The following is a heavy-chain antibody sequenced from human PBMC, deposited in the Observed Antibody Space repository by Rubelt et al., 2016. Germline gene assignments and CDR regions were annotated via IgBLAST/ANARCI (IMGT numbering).Heavy chain of an antibody. V-gene: IGHV4-34*01. D-gene: IGHD6-19*01. Sequence: QVQLQQWGAGLLKPSETLSLTCAVYGGSFSGYYWSWIRQPPGKGLEWIGSIYYSGSTYYNPSLKSRFTISGDTSKNHFSLKLSAVTAADTAVYYCARGLTPIAVAGPDYWGQGTLVTVSS. CDR2: IYYSGST. CDR1: GGSFSGYY. J-gene: IGHJ4*02. CDR3: ARGLTPIAVAGPDY.